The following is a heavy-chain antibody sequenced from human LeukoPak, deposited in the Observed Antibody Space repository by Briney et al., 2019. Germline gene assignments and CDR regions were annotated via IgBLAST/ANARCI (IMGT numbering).Heavy chain of an antibody. CDR1: GFTFSSYS. J-gene: IGHJ3*02. V-gene: IGHV3-30*18. CDR2: ISYDGSNK. CDR3: AKDGYCSGGSCPGDAFDI. Sequence: GGSLRLSCAASGFTFSSYSMNWVRQAPGKGLEWVAVISYDGSNKYYADSVKGRFTISRDNSKNTLYLQMNSLRAEDTAVYYCAKDGYCSGGSCPGDAFDIWGQGTMVTVSS. D-gene: IGHD2-15*01.